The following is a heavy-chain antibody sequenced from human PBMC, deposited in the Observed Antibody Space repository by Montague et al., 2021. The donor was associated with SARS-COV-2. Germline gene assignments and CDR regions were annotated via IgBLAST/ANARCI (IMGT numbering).Heavy chain of an antibody. CDR2: IYYTGXT. J-gene: IGHJ6*02. V-gene: IGHV4-39*07. Sequence: SETLSLTCTVSGGSISSSSYYWGWTRQPPGKGLERIGSIYYTGXTXYXXXXKXRVTISVDTSKNQFSLKLSSVTAADTAVYYCAGDTRIAMLVVVTRYGLDVWGQGTTVTVSS. CDR3: AGDTRIAMLVVVTRYGLDV. CDR1: GGSISSSSYY. D-gene: IGHD3-22*01.